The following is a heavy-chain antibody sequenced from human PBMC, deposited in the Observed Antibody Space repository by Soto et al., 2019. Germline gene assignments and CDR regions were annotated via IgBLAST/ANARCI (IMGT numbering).Heavy chain of an antibody. J-gene: IGHJ4*02. CDR2: IIPLFRKP. Sequence: QVQLVQSGAEVKKPGSSVKVSCKASGGPFSRYAINWVRQAPGQGLEWMGGIIPLFRKPNYAQRFQGRVTITADESTSTAYMELSSLRSEDTAVYYCARDGTLYDSSAYYYLYWGQGTMVTVSS. CDR1: GGPFSRYA. CDR3: ARDGTLYDSSAYYYLY. V-gene: IGHV1-69*01. D-gene: IGHD3-22*01.